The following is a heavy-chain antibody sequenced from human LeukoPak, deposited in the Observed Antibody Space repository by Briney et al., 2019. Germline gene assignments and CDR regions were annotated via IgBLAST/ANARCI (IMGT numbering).Heavy chain of an antibody. CDR1: GDSVSSNSAA. CDR3: ARGAMYSSSWYNTPLYFDY. Sequence: SQTLSLTCAISGDSVSSNSAAWNWIRQSPSRGLEWLGRTYYRSKWYNDYAVSVKSRITINPDTSKNQFSLQLNSVTPEDTAVYYCARGAMYSSSWYNTPLYFDYWGQGTLVTVSS. J-gene: IGHJ4*02. CDR2: TYYRSKWYN. D-gene: IGHD6-13*01. V-gene: IGHV6-1*01.